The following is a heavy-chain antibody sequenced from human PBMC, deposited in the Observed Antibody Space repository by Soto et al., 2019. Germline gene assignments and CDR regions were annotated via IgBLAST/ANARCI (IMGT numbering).Heavy chain of an antibody. D-gene: IGHD2-2*01. V-gene: IGHV3-30*18. CDR1: SFTFTSYD. J-gene: IGHJ4*02. CDR2: ISSDGTKK. CDR3: AKAPYGASFF. Sequence: QVQLVESGGGVVQPGRSLRLSCAASSFTFTSYDLHWVRQAPGKGLEWVAFISSDGTKKYYADSVKGRFTISRDNSKNTLYLQRNSLRPEDTAVYHCAKAPYGASFFWGQGTLLTVSS.